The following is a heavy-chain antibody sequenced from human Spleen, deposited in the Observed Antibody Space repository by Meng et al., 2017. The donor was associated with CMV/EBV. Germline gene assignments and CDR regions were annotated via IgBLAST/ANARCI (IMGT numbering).Heavy chain of an antibody. V-gene: IGHV4-39*07. CDR3: ARDRSSGWYYFDY. Sequence: SETLSLTCTVSGGSISTSGYYWGWIRQSPGKGLEWIGSIYYSGLAYYNPSLRSQVDISVDTSKNQFSLELTSVTAADTAVYYCARDRSSGWYYFDYWGQGTLVTVSS. CDR2: IYYSGLA. CDR1: GGSISTSGYY. D-gene: IGHD6-19*01. J-gene: IGHJ4*02.